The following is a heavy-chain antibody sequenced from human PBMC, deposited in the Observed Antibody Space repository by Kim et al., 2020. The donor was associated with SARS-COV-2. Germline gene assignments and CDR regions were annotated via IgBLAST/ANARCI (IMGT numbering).Heavy chain of an antibody. CDR2: IYYSGST. D-gene: IGHD3-22*01. CDR1: GGSISSYY. J-gene: IGHJ5*02. V-gene: IGHV4-59*01. CDR3: ARSHDSSGTGWFDP. Sequence: SETLSLTCTVSGGSISSYYWSWIRQPPGKGLEWIGYIYYSGSTNYNPSLKSRVTISVDTSKNQFSLKLSSVTAADTAVYYCARSHDSSGTGWFDPWGQGTLVTVSS.